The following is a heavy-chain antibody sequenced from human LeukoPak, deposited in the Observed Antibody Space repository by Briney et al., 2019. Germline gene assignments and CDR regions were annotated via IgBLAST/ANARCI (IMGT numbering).Heavy chain of an antibody. Sequence: GGSLRLSCAASEFTFSSYSMNWVRQAPGKGLEWVSYITNSGNSKSYADSVKGRFTISRDNTKNSLYLQMNGLRAEDTAVYYCVIMYYYDSSGSENYYYYGMDVWGQGTTVTVSS. CDR1: EFTFSSYS. CDR3: VIMYYYDSSGSENYYYYGMDV. CDR2: ITNSGNSK. V-gene: IGHV3-48*01. D-gene: IGHD3-22*01. J-gene: IGHJ6*02.